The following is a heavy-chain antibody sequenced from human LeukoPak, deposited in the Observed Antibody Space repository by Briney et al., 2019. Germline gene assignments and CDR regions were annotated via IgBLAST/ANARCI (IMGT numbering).Heavy chain of an antibody. D-gene: IGHD3-10*01. J-gene: IGHJ6*02. Sequence: ASVTVSCKASGYTFTGYYMHWVRQAPGRGLEWMGWINPNSGGTNYAQKFQGRVTMTRGTSMNTVYLELSRLRSDDTAVYYCAKVGDFHGLDVWGRGTTVTVSS. CDR3: AKVGDFHGLDV. V-gene: IGHV1-2*02. CDR1: GYTFTGYY. CDR2: INPNSGGT.